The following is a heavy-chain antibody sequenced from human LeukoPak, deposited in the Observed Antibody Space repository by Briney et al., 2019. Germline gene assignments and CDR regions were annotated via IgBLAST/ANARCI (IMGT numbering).Heavy chain of an antibody. CDR1: GGTFVSHA. J-gene: IGHJ6*04. V-gene: IGHV1-69*06. D-gene: IGHD5-12*01. CDR2: IIPMYNTA. Sequence: SVKVSCKASGGTFVSHAISWVRQAPGQGLEWMGAIIPMYNTANYAQKFQGRVAIIADKSTSTAYMELSSLRSDDTAVYYCASAQNNHGYVYYGMDVWGEGTTVTVSS. CDR3: ASAQNNHGYVYYGMDV.